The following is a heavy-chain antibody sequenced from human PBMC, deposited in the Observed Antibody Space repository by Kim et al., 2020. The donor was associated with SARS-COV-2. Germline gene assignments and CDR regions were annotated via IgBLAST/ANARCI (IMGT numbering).Heavy chain of an antibody. CDR3: ARDFHYDFWSGYYRPPSYFDY. CDR1: GFTFSSYG. D-gene: IGHD3-3*01. V-gene: IGHV3-33*01. Sequence: GGSLRLSCAASGFTFSSYGMHWVRQAPGKGLEWVAVIWYDGSNKYYADSVKGRFTISRDNSKNTLYLQMNSLRAEDTAVYYCARDFHYDFWSGYYRPPSYFDYWGQGTLVTVSS. CDR2: IWYDGSNK. J-gene: IGHJ4*02.